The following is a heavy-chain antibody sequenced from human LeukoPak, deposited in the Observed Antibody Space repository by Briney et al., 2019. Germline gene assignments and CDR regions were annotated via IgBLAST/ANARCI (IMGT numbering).Heavy chain of an antibody. Sequence: GGSLRLSCAASGFTFSIYGMHWVRQAPGKWREWVAFIRYDGSNKYYADSVKGRFTISRDNSKKTLYLQMNSVRAEDTAVYYCAKEEYLSLIFDYSGQGTLVTVFS. D-gene: IGHD2/OR15-2a*01. CDR1: GFTFSIYG. V-gene: IGHV3-30*02. CDR3: AKEEYLSLIFDY. J-gene: IGHJ4*02. CDR2: IRYDGSNK.